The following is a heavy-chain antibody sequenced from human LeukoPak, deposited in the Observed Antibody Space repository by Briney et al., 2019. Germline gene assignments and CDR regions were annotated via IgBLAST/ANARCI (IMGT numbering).Heavy chain of an antibody. CDR3: ARVHHQQGRWFDP. J-gene: IGHJ5*02. CDR2: IYPGDSDT. V-gene: IGHV5-51*01. Sequence: GESLKISCKGSGYSFTTYWIGWVRQMPGQGLEWMGIIYPGDSDTRYSPSFQGQVTISADKSISTAYLQWSSLKASDTAMYYCARVHHQQGRWFDPWGLGTLVTVSS. CDR1: GYSFTTYW.